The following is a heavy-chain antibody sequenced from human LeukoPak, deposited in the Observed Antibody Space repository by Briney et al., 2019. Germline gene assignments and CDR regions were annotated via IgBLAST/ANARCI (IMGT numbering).Heavy chain of an antibody. CDR2: INSDGRST. CDR1: GFTFSAHW. J-gene: IGHJ4*02. Sequence: PGGSLRLSCAASGFTFSAHWMHWVRQAPGKGLVWVSIINSDGRSTTYADSVKGRFTISRDNAKNTLYLQMNSLRAEDTAVYYCARGNYFDYWGQGTLVTVSS. CDR3: ARGNYFDY. V-gene: IGHV3-74*01.